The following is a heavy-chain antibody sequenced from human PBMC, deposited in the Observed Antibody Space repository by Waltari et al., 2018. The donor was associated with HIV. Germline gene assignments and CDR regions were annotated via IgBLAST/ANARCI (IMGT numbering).Heavy chain of an antibody. CDR2: ISPIFGIR. CDR1: GGTLTSYA. D-gene: IGHD2-8*01. CDR3: ARDQTNGYYSDGGFRAFGI. Sequence: QVQLVQSGAEVKKPGSSVKVSCKASGGTLTSYAISWVRQAPGQGLEWMGGISPIFGIRNYAQKFQGRVTITADESTSTAYMELSSLRSEDTAIYYCARDQTNGYYSDGGFRAFGIWGQGTMVTVSS. V-gene: IGHV1-69*13. J-gene: IGHJ3*02.